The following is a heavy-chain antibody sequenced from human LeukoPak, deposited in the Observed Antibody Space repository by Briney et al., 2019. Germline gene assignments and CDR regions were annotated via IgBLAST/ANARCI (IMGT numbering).Heavy chain of an antibody. J-gene: IGHJ4*02. V-gene: IGHV1-2*02. Sequence: GASVKVSCKASGYTFTGYYMHWVRQAPGQGLEWMGWINPNSGGTNYAQKFQGRVTMTRDTSISTAYMELSRLRSDDTAVYHCARGYYGSGSYEDYWGQGTLVTVSS. CDR2: INPNSGGT. D-gene: IGHD3-10*01. CDR3: ARGYYGSGSYEDY. CDR1: GYTFTGYY.